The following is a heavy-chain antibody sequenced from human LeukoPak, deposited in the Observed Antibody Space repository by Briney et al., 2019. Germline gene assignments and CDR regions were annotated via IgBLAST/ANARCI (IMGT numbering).Heavy chain of an antibody. CDR3: ARDRGVQGSYYIYRD. V-gene: IGHV3-33*01. CDR2: IWYDGSNK. J-gene: IGHJ4*02. D-gene: IGHD1-26*01. CDR1: GFTFSGYG. Sequence: PGGSLRLSCAASGFTFSGYGMHWVRQAPGKGLEWVAVIWYDGSNKYYVDSVKGRFTISRDNSKNTLYLQMNSLRAADTAVYYCARDRGVQGSYYIYRDWGQGTLVTVSS.